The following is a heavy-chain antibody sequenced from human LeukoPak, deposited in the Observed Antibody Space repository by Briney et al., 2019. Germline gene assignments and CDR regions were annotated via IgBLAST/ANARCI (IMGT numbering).Heavy chain of an antibody. V-gene: IGHV3-21*01. CDR1: GFTFSSYS. J-gene: IGHJ4*02. D-gene: IGHD5-18*01. Sequence: GGSLRLSCAASGFTFSSYSMNWVRQAPGKGLEWVSSISSSSSYIYYADSVKGRFTITRDNAKNSLYLQMNSLRAEDTAVYDCSAMDTAMVNYWGQGTLVTVSS. CDR2: ISSSSSYI. CDR3: SAMDTAMVNY.